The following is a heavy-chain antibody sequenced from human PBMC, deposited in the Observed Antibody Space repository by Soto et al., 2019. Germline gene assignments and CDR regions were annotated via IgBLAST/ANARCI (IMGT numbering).Heavy chain of an antibody. CDR3: AKTRKGYCSGGSCYSIDY. J-gene: IGHJ4*02. V-gene: IGHV3-30*18. CDR1: GFTFSSYG. D-gene: IGHD2-15*01. CDR2: ISYDGSNK. Sequence: QVQLVESGGGVVQPGRSLRLSCAASGFTFSSYGMHWVRQAPGKGLEWVAVISYDGSNKYYADSVKGRFTISRDNSKNTLYLQMNSLRAEDTAVYYCAKTRKGYCSGGSCYSIDYWGQGTLVTVSS.